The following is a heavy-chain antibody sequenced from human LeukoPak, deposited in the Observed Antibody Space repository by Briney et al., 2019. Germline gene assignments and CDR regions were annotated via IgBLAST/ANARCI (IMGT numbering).Heavy chain of an antibody. J-gene: IGHJ4*02. V-gene: IGHV4-39*01. D-gene: IGHD1-26*01. Sequence: SETLSLTCTVSGGSISNNYYWGWIRQPPGKGLEWIGTIYFAGSTSYNPSLKSRVIISVDTSKNQFSLQLFSVTATDTAQYYCAKHSGGSYYDFDSRGQGTLVTVSS. CDR1: GGSISNNYY. CDR3: AKHSGGSYYDFDS. CDR2: IYFAGST.